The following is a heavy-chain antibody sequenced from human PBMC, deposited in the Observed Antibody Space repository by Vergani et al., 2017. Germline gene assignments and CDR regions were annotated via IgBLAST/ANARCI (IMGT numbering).Heavy chain of an antibody. Sequence: QLQLQESGPGLVKPPETPSLTCTVSGGSISSSSYYWGWIRQPPGKGLEWVGSIYYSGSTYYNPSLKSQVTISVDTSKNQFSLKMSSLTAADTAVYYCARHGLLWFGEKGMDVWGKGTTVTVSS. J-gene: IGHJ6*04. CDR3: ARHGLLWFGEKGMDV. D-gene: IGHD3-10*01. CDR1: GGSISSSSYY. CDR2: IYYSGST. V-gene: IGHV4-39*01.